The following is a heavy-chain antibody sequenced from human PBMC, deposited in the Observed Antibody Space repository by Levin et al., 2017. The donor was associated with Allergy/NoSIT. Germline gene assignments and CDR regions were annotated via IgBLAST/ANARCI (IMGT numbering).Heavy chain of an antibody. D-gene: IGHD2-2*01. CDR2: INPNSGGT. CDR1: GYTFTGYY. V-gene: IGHV1-2*02. Sequence: ASVKVSCKASGYTFTGYYMHWVRQVPGQGLEWMGWINPNSGGTNYAQKFQGRVTMTRDTSISTAYMELSRLRSDDTAVYYCARATALEIIIIPAAMDYWGQGTLVTVSS. CDR3: ARATALEIIIIPAAMDY. J-gene: IGHJ4*02.